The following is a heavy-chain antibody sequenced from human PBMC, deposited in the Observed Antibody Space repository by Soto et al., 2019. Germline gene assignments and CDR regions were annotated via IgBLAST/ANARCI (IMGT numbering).Heavy chain of an antibody. D-gene: IGHD6-19*01. Sequence: SETLYLTCAVSGGSISSGGYSWSWIRPPPGKGLEWIGYIYHSGSTYYNPSLKSRVTISVDRSKNQFSLRLSSVTAADTAVYYCARDSSSGWYNLLDYWGQGTLVTVS. J-gene: IGHJ4*02. CDR1: GGSISSGGYS. V-gene: IGHV4-30-2*01. CDR3: ARDSSSGWYNLLDY. CDR2: IYHSGST.